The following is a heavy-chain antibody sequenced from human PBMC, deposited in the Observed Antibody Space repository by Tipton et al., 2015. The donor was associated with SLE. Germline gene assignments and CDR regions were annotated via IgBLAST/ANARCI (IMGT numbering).Heavy chain of an antibody. CDR1: GYIFTGFY. CDR2: ITPDRGAT. J-gene: IGHJ4*02. Sequence: QSGAEVKKPGASVKISCKTSGYIFTGFYIHWVRQAPGQGLEWMGRITPDRGATNFAQSFQGRLTINSDTSMNTAYMELSRLRSDDTAVYYCARGGESAYYFDNRGHVGIRYWGQGTLVTVSS. CDR3: ARGGESAYYFDNRGHVGIRY. D-gene: IGHD3-22*01. V-gene: IGHV1-2*06.